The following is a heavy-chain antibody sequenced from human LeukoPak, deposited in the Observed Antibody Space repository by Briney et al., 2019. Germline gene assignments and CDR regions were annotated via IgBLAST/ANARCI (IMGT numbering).Heavy chain of an antibody. V-gene: IGHV4-4*02. CDR2: IYHSGST. D-gene: IGHD5-24*01. CDR1: GGSISSSNW. J-gene: IGHJ4*02. CDR3: ARVQYGSLDF. Sequence: SETLSLTCAVSGGSISSSNWWTWVRQPPGKGLEWIGEIYHSGSTNYNSSLKSRVTISVDKSRNQFSLKLISVTAADTAVYYCARVQYGSLDFWGQGTLVTVSS.